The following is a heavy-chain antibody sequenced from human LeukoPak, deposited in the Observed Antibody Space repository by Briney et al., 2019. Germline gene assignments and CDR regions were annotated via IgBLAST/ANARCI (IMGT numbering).Heavy chain of an antibody. D-gene: IGHD5-18*01. J-gene: IGHJ6*02. CDR2: ISAYNGNT. CDR1: VYTFTTYG. V-gene: IGHV1-18*01. CDR3: ARDRLYSYGYYGMDV. Sequence: ASVRVSCKASVYTFTTYGISWVRQAPGQGLEWMGWISAYNGNTIYAQKLQGRVTMTTDTSTSTAYMELRSLRSDDTALYYCARDRLYSYGYYGMDVWGQGTTVTVSS.